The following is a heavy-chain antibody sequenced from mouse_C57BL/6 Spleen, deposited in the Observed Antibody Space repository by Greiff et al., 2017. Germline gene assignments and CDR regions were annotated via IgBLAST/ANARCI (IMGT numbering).Heavy chain of an antibody. CDR2: IYPGSGST. D-gene: IGHD1-1*01. J-gene: IGHJ2*01. CDR1: GYTFTSYW. Sequence: VQLQQPGAELVKPGASVKMSCKASGYTFTSYWITWVKQRPGQGLEWIGDIYPGSGSTNYNEKFKSKATLTVDTSSSTAYMQLSSLTSEDSAVYYCSLITTVVAPYFDYWGQGTTLTVSS. V-gene: IGHV1-55*01. CDR3: SLITTVVAPYFDY.